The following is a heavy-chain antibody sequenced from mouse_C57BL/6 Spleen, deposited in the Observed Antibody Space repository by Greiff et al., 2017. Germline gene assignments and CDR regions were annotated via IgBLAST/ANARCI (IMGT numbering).Heavy chain of an antibody. CDR2: ISYDGSN. Sequence: DVQLQESGPGLVKPSQSLSLTCSVTGYSITSGYYWNWIRQFPGNKLEWMGYISYDGSNNYNPSLKNRISITRDTSKNQFFLKLNSVTTEDTATYYCARDRRVYYAMDYWGQGTSVTVSS. CDR1: GYSITSGYY. V-gene: IGHV3-6*01. J-gene: IGHJ4*01. CDR3: ARDRRVYYAMDY.